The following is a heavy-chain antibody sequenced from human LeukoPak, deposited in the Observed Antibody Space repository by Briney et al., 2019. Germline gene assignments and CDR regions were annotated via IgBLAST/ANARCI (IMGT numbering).Heavy chain of an antibody. J-gene: IGHJ6*03. V-gene: IGHV4-59*12. D-gene: IGHD3-3*01. Sequence: SETLSLTCTVSGGSISSYYWSWIRQPPGKGLEWIGYIYYSGSTNYNPSLKSRVTISVDTSKNQFSLKLSSVTAADTAVYYCARGKSPQLRFLEWLSSKDYYYYYMDVWGKGTTVTVSS. CDR1: GGSISSYY. CDR3: ARGKSPQLRFLEWLSSKDYYYYYMDV. CDR2: IYYSGST.